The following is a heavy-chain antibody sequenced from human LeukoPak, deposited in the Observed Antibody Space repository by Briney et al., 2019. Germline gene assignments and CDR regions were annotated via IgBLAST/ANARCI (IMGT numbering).Heavy chain of an antibody. V-gene: IGHV3-7*05. D-gene: IGHD1-1*01. CDR3: ARSWNAAFDS. J-gene: IGHJ4*02. CDR2: IKQDGSEI. Sequence: GGSLRLSCAASGFTFSSYWMAWVRQAPGKGPEWVANIKQDGSEIHYVDSVKGRFTISRDNAKNSVFLQMNNLRAEDTAVYYCARSWNAAFDSWGQGTLVTVSS. CDR1: GFTFSSYW.